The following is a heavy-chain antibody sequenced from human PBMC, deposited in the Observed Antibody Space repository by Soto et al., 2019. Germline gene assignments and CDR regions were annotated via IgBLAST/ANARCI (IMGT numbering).Heavy chain of an antibody. CDR3: ATGGYCSSTSCYNFFDY. CDR1: GYSFTSYW. V-gene: IGHV5-51*01. CDR2: IYPGDSDT. Sequence: HGESLKISCKGSGYSFTSYWIGWVRQMPGKGLEWMGIIYPGDSDTRYSPSFQGQVTFSADKSIGTAYLQWSSLKASDTAMYYCATGGYCSSTSCYNFFDYWGQGTPVTVSS. D-gene: IGHD2-2*02. J-gene: IGHJ4*02.